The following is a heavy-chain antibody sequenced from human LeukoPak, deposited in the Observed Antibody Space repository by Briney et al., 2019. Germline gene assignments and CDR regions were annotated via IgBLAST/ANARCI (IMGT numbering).Heavy chain of an antibody. V-gene: IGHV4-61*02. CDR1: GDSISSGSYY. D-gene: IGHD4-17*01. CDR3: ARYVDYGDYIFWFDP. Sequence: SQTLSLTCSVSGDSISSGSYYWSWIRQPAGKGLEWIGRIYTSGSTNYNPSLKSRVPISVDTSKNQFSLKLSSVTAADTAVYYCARYVDYGDYIFWFDPWGQGTLVTVSS. J-gene: IGHJ5*02. CDR2: IYTSGST.